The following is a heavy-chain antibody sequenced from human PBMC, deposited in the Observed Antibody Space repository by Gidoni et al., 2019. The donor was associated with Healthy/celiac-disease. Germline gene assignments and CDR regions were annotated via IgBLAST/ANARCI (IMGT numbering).Heavy chain of an antibody. CDR2: INPNSGGT. CDR3: ARVSIPGNTYYYYGMDV. CDR1: GSTSTAYY. D-gene: IGHD1-20*01. J-gene: IGHJ6*02. Sequence: QLQLVQPGAEVKKPGASVKVSCPPSGSTSTAYYMHWVRQAPGQGLEWMGRINPNSGGTNYAQKFQGRVTMTRDTSISTAYMELSRLRSDDTAVYYCARVSIPGNTYYYYGMDVWGQGTTVTVSS. V-gene: IGHV1-2*06.